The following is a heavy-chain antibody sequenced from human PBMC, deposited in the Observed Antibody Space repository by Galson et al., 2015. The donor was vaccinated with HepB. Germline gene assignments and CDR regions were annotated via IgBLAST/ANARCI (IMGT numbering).Heavy chain of an antibody. CDR2: IGTRGEVT. Sequence: SLRLSCAASGFTFVEYYMTWFRQAPGRGLEWVAAIGTRGEVTYYADSVRGRFTISRDDSKSTLFLQIKSLRAEDTAVYYCATYGQHSPIDYWGRGTLLTVSS. V-gene: IGHV3-23*05. D-gene: IGHD6-13*01. J-gene: IGHJ4*02. CDR1: GFTFVEYY. CDR3: ATYGQHSPIDY.